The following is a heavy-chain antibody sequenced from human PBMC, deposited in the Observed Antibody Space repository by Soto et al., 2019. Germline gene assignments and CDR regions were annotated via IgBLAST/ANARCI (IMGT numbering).Heavy chain of an antibody. CDR2: IYYSGGT. CDR1: GGSISSYY. J-gene: IGHJ4*02. CDR3: ARRFCRGGSCYSSFDY. Sequence: SETLSLTCTVSGGSISSYYWSWIRQPPGKGLEWIGYIYYSGGTNYNPSLKSRVTISEDTSKNQFSLKLTSVTATDTAVYYCARRFCRGGSCYSSFDYWGQGTLVTVSS. D-gene: IGHD2-15*01. V-gene: IGHV4-59*08.